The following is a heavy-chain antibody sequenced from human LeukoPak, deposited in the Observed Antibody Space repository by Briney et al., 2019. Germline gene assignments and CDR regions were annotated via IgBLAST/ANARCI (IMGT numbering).Heavy chain of an antibody. J-gene: IGHJ4*02. CDR2: ISSSSSYI. CDR3: AKGGDIVVVVAAVSGFDY. CDR1: GFTFSSYS. Sequence: GGSLRLSCAASGFTFSSYSMNWVLQAPGKGLEWVSSISSSSSYIYYPDSVKGRFTISRDNAKNSLYLQMNSLRAEDTAVYYCAKGGDIVVVVAAVSGFDYWGQGTLVTVSS. V-gene: IGHV3-21*01. D-gene: IGHD2-15*01.